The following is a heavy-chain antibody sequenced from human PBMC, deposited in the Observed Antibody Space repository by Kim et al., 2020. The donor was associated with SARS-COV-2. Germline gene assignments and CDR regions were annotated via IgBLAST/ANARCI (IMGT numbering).Heavy chain of an antibody. Sequence: ASVKVSCKASGYTFTGYYMHWVRQAPGQGLEWMGWINPNSGGTNYAQKFQGRVTMTRDTSISTAYMELSRLRSDDTAVYYCAREGIVATRILVSDYYYGMDVWGQGTTVTVSS. D-gene: IGHD5-12*01. CDR3: AREGIVATRILVSDYYYGMDV. J-gene: IGHJ6*02. V-gene: IGHV1-2*02. CDR1: GYTFTGYY. CDR2: INPNSGGT.